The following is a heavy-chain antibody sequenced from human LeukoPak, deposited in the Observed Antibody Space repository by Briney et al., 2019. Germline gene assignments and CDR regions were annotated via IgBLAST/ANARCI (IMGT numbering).Heavy chain of an antibody. CDR2: ISSSSSYI. V-gene: IGHV3-21*01. CDR3: ARDQHYYDSSGYSNWFDP. CDR1: GFTFSSYS. J-gene: IGHJ5*02. Sequence: GGSLRLSCAASGFTFSSYSMNWVRQAPGKGLEWVSSISSSSSYIYYADSVKGRFTISRDNAKNSLYLQMNSLRAEDTAVYYCARDQHYYDSSGYSNWFDPWGQGTLATVSS. D-gene: IGHD3-22*01.